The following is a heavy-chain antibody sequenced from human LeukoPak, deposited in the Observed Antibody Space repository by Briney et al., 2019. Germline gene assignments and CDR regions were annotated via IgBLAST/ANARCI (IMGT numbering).Heavy chain of an antibody. V-gene: IGHV1-69*02. D-gene: IGHD6-19*01. Sequence: SAKVSCKASGGTFSSYTISWVRQAPGQGLEWMGRIIPILGIANYAQKFQGRVTITADKSTSTAYMELSSLRSEDTAVYYCARVLRYSSGGYGFDYWGQGTLVTVSS. CDR1: GGTFSSYT. J-gene: IGHJ4*02. CDR2: IIPILGIA. CDR3: ARVLRYSSGGYGFDY.